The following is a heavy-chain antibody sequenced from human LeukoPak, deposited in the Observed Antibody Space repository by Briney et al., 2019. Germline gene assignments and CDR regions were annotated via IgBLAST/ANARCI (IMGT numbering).Heavy chain of an antibody. CDR1: GGSICTYY. CDR3: ARVNTGNWFDP. V-gene: IGHV4-59*01. J-gene: IGHJ5*02. D-gene: IGHD7-27*01. CDR2: IYYSGST. Sequence: SETLSLTCTVSGGSICTYYWSWIRQPPGKGLEWIGYIYYSGSTNYNPSLKSRVTISVDTSKNQFSLKLSSVTVADTAVYYCARVNTGNWFDPWGQGTLVTVSS.